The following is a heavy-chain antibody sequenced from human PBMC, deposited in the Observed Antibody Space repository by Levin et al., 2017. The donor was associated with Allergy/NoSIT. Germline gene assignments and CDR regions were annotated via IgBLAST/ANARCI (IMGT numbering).Heavy chain of an antibody. V-gene: IGHV4-61*01. D-gene: IGHD3-10*01. CDR2: IYSSGST. J-gene: IGHJ4*02. Sequence: KSSETLSLTCSVSGGSVSSGTYYWSWIRQPPGKGLEWIGNIYSSGSTNYNPSLQTRMTISLDTSNNQFSLKLNSVTAADTAVYYCARDYNLGYWGQGILVTVFS. CDR1: GGSVSSGTYY. CDR3: ARDYNLGY.